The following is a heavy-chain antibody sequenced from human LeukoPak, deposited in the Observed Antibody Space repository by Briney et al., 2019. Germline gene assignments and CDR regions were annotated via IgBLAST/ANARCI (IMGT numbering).Heavy chain of an antibody. CDR3: ARGRITGTSPFGY. D-gene: IGHD1-20*01. CDR1: GGSFSSYY. Sequence: SETLSLTCAVYGGSFSSYYWSWIRQPPGKGLEWIGEINHSGSTNYNPSLKSRVTISVDTSKNQFSLKLSSVTAADTAVYYCARGRITGTSPFGYWGQGTLVTVSS. J-gene: IGHJ4*02. CDR2: INHSGST. V-gene: IGHV4-34*01.